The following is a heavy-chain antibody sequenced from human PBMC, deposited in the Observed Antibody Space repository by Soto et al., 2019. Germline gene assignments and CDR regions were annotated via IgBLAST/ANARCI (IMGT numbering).Heavy chain of an antibody. V-gene: IGHV4-59*01. J-gene: IGHJ4*02. Sequence: SETLSLTCTVSSTSISSYYWSWIRQPPGKGLEWIANIHYSGTTNYNPSLASRVTLSVDTSKNQFSLKMTSVTAADRAMYFCARYNSYAIDYWGRGTLVTVSS. CDR3: ARYNSYAIDY. CDR1: STSISSYY. CDR2: IHYSGTT. D-gene: IGHD2-8*01.